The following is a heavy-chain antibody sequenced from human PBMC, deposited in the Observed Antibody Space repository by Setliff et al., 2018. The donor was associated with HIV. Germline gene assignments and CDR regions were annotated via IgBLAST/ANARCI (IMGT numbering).Heavy chain of an antibody. CDR3: ARVWFGETIFDY. D-gene: IGHD3-10*01. CDR1: GYSIASDYY. V-gene: IGHV4-38-2*01. CDR2: IWHSGTT. Sequence: SETLSLTCDVLGYSIASDYYWSWIRQSPEKGLEWIASIWHSGTTYYNPSLGNRVTISVDTSKNQFSLKLSSVTAADTAVYYCARVWFGETIFDYWGQGTLVTVSS. J-gene: IGHJ4*02.